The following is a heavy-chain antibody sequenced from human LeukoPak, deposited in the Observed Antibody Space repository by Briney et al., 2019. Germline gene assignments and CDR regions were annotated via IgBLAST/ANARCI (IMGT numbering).Heavy chain of an antibody. CDR1: GFTFSSYS. CDR3: ARDKRQERWPDY. V-gene: IGHV3-21*01. J-gene: IGHJ4*02. CDR2: ISSSSNYI. D-gene: IGHD5-24*01. Sequence: GGSLRLSCAPSGFTFSSYSMNWVRQAPGKGLEWVSSISSSSNYIYYADSVKGRFTIHRDNAKNSLYLQMDSLRAEDTAVYSCARDKRQERWPDYWGQGTLVTVSS.